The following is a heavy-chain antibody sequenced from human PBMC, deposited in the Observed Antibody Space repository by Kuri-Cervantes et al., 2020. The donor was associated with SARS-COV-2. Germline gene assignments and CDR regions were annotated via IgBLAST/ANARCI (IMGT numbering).Heavy chain of an antibody. D-gene: IGHD3-22*01. V-gene: IGHV3-20*04. CDR2: INWNGGST. J-gene: IGHJ4*02. CDR3: ARDGGGYYDSSGYYGQLGFDY. CDR1: GFTFDDYG. Sequence: GESLKISCAASGFTFDDYGMSWVRQAPGKGLEWVSGINWNGGSTGYADSVKGRFTISRDNAKNSLYLQMNSLRDEDTAVYYCARDGGGYYDSSGYYGQLGFDYWGQGTLVTVSS.